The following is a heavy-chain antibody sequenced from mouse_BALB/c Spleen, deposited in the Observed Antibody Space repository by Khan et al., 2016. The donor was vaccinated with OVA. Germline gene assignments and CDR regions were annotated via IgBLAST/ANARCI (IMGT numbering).Heavy chain of an antibody. J-gene: IGHJ3*01. CDR1: GFSLTTYG. V-gene: IGHV2-2*02. D-gene: IGHD2-4*01. Sequence: QVQLKQSGPGLVQPSQNLSITCTVSGFSLTTYGVHWVRQSPGKGLEWLGVIWSGGSTDYNAAFISRMSINKDTSKSQVFFEMNSLQVNETAIYYCARNYDYDEGLAYWGQGTLVTVSA. CDR3: ARNYDYDEGLAY. CDR2: IWSGGST.